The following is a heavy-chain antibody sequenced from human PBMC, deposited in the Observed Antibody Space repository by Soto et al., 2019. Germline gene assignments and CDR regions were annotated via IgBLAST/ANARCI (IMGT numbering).Heavy chain of an antibody. CDR1: GGSIRSYY. J-gene: IGHJ2*01. Sequence: QVQLQESGPGLVKPSETLSLTCTVSGGSIRSYYWSWIRQPPGKGLEWIGYIFDSGITNYNPSLKRRVVMSVDTSKNQFSLKLSSVTAADTAVYYCARSYLTVAFFDLWGRGTLVTVSS. V-gene: IGHV4-59*01. CDR3: ARSYLTVAFFDL. D-gene: IGHD3-10*01. CDR2: IFDSGIT.